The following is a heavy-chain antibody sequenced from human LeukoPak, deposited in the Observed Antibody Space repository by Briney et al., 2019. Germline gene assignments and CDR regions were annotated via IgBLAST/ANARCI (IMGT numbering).Heavy chain of an antibody. CDR2: ISSSSSYI. V-gene: IGHV3-21*01. D-gene: IGHD3-10*01. CDR1: GFTFSSYS. J-gene: IGHJ4*02. Sequence: GGSLRLSCAASGFTFSSYSMNWVRQAPGKGLEWVSSISSSSSYIYYADSVKGRFTISRDNAKNSLYLQMNSLRAEDTAVYYCARDSYYYGSGRNSDYWGQGTLVTVSS. CDR3: ARDSYYYGSGRNSDY.